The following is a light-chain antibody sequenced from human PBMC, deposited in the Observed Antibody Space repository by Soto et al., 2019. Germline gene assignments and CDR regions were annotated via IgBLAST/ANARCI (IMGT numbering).Light chain of an antibody. J-gene: IGKJ1*01. CDR1: ETIGSS. CDR2: RAS. Sequence: DTVMTQSPVTLSLSPGERATLSCRASETIGSSLAWYQQKPGQAPRLLIYRASIRATGIPARFSGSGSGTAFTLTISSLQSEDFALYYCQQYSNWPPWTFGQGTTVEMK. V-gene: IGKV3-15*01. CDR3: QQYSNWPPWT.